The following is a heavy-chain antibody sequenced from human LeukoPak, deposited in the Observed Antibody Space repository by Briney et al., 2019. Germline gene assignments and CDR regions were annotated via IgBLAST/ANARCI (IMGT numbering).Heavy chain of an antibody. V-gene: IGHV4-59*11. J-gene: IGHJ4*02. CDR3: ATIKRGSIFGYFDF. CDR1: GVSISSHF. D-gene: IGHD5-18*01. CDR2: MFDSENT. Sequence: SETLSLTCTVSGVSISSHFWSWIRQPPGKGLEWVGYMFDSENTKDNPSLKSRITLSADTSKNQFSLRLSSVTAAGTAVYYCATIKRGSIFGYFDFWGQGILVAVSS.